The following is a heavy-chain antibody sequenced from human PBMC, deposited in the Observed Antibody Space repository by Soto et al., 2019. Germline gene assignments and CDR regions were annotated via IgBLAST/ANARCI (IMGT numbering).Heavy chain of an antibody. J-gene: IGHJ6*02. V-gene: IGHV1-69*13. CDR3: AREMAPIAAAGNYYYGMDV. D-gene: IGHD6-13*01. Sequence: GASVKVSCKASGGTFSSYAISWVRQAPGQGLEWMGGIIPIFGTANYAQKFQGRVTITADESTSTAYMELSSLRSEDTAVYYCAREMAPIAAAGNYYYGMDVWGQGTTVTVS. CDR2: IIPIFGTA. CDR1: GGTFSSYA.